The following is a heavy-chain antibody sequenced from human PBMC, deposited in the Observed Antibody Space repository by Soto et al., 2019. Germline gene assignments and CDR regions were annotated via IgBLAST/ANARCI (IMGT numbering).Heavy chain of an antibody. CDR1: GFTFRNNV. CDR3: AKNGLDNSPSAIDS. CDR2: ITGSGRDT. J-gene: IGHJ4*02. Sequence: LRRSCAASGFTFRNNVLSWVRQAPGKGLDWVSGITGSGRDTYYADSVKGRFTISRDNSKNMVFLQMNSLRAEDTALYYCAKNGLDNSPSAIDSWGPGTLVTVSS. D-gene: IGHD2-8*01. V-gene: IGHV3-23*01.